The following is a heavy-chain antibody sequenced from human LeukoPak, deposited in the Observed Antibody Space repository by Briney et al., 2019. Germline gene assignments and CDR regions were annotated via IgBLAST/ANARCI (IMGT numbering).Heavy chain of an antibody. CDR3: ARSSTAVTNWYFDL. CDR2: IYSSGST. Sequence: SETLSLTCTVSGGSISSYYWSWIRQPPGKGLEWSGFIYSSGSTNYNPSLKSRVTISVDTPNNQFSLTLRSVTAADTAVYYCARSSTAVTNWYFDLWGRGTLVTVSS. CDR1: GGSISSYY. J-gene: IGHJ2*01. V-gene: IGHV4-59*08. D-gene: IGHD4-23*01.